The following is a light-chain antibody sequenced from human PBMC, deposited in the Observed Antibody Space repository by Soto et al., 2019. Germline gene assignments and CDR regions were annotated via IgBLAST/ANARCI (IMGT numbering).Light chain of an antibody. CDR2: AAS. CDR3: QQLNIYPHT. J-gene: IGKJ1*01. V-gene: IGKV1-9*01. Sequence: DIQMTQSPFSLSASVGDRVTITCRASQGISGYLAWYQQTPGKAPTLLIYAASVLQSGVPSRFSGSGSGTEFTLTISSLQPEDFATYYCQQLNIYPHTFGQGTKVHIK. CDR1: QGISGY.